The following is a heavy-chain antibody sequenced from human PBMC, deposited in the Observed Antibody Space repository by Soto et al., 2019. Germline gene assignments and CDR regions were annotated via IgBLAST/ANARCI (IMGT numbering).Heavy chain of an antibody. D-gene: IGHD3-3*01. Sequence: QVQLQRWGAGLLKPSETLSLTCAVYGGSFSGYYWSWIRQPPGKGLEWIGEINHSGSTNYNPSLKSRVTISVDTSKNQFSLKLSSVTAADTAVYYCARGFWSGYFSLWGQGTLVAVSS. V-gene: IGHV4-34*01. J-gene: IGHJ4*02. CDR2: INHSGST. CDR1: GGSFSGYY. CDR3: ARGFWSGYFSL.